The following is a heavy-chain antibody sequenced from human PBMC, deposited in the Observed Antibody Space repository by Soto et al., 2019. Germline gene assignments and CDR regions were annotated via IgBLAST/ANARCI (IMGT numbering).Heavy chain of an antibody. CDR3: ARDLGYCSGGSCFPNFDY. J-gene: IGHJ4*02. CDR2: ISAYNGNT. CDR1: GYTFTSYG. Sequence: QVQLVQSGAEVKKPGASVKVSCKASGYTFTSYGISWVRQAPGQGLEWMGWISAYNGNTNYAQKLQGRVAMTTDTSTSTDXRELRSLRSDDTAVYYCARDLGYCSGGSCFPNFDYWGQGTLVTVSS. D-gene: IGHD2-15*01. V-gene: IGHV1-18*01.